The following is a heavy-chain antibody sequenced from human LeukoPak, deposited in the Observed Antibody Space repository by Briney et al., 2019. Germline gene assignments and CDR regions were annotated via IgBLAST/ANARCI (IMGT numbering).Heavy chain of an antibody. V-gene: IGHV3-7*01. Sequence: GGSLRLSCAAAGFSLSDYWMTWVRQAPGKGLECVGNIKFDGSEIYYLDSVRGRFSISRDNAKNSLYLQMNSLRVEDPAVYYCTRDLNHDSSGWGQGTLVTVSS. CDR2: IKFDGSEI. CDR1: GFSLSDYW. CDR3: TRDLNHDSSG. D-gene: IGHD3-22*01. J-gene: IGHJ4*02.